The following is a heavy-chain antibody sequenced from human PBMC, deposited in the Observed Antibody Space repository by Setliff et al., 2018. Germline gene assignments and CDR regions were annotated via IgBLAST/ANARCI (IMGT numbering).Heavy chain of an antibody. CDR1: GYTFISYG. J-gene: IGHJ6*04. D-gene: IGHD6-19*01. Sequence: ASVKVSCKTSGYTFISYGLSWMRQAPGQGLEWMGWISGYNGNTEYAQNLQGRVTMTMDTSTSTAHMELRSLTSDDTAVYYCASEYGYSSSMDVWGNGTTVTVSS. CDR3: ASEYGYSSSMDV. CDR2: ISGYNGNT. V-gene: IGHV1-18*01.